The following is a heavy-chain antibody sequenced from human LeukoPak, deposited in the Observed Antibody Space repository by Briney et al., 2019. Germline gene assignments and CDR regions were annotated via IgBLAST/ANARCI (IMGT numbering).Heavy chain of an antibody. J-gene: IGHJ4*02. D-gene: IGHD4-23*01. CDR2: IWYDGSNK. CDR1: GSTFSNYG. V-gene: IGHV3-30*02. CDR3: AKVLAVTSYGAKSVFDH. Sequence: PGGSLRLSCAASGSTFSNYGMHWVRQAPGKGLEWVAFIWYDGSNKYYADSVKGRFTISRDNSKNTVYLQMNSLRAEDTAVYYCAKVLAVTSYGAKSVFDHWGQGTLVTVSS.